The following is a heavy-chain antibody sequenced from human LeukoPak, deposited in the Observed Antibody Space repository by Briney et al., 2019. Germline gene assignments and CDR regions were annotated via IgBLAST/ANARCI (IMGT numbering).Heavy chain of an antibody. Sequence: GASVKVSCKASGGTFSSYAISWVRQAPGQGLEWMGGIIPIFGTANYAQKFQGRVTMTTDTSTSTAYMELRSLRSDDTAVYYCARTGYCSGGSCPNFNYYYYMDVWGKGTTVTVSS. J-gene: IGHJ6*03. CDR3: ARTGYCSGGSCPNFNYYYYMDV. D-gene: IGHD2-15*01. V-gene: IGHV1-69*05. CDR1: GGTFSSYA. CDR2: IIPIFGTA.